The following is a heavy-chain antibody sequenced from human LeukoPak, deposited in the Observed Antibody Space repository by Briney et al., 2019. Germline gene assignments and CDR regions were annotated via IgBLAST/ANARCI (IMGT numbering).Heavy chain of an antibody. Sequence: PSETLSLTCTVSGGSISSYYWTWIPQPPGKGLEWIGYIYYSGSTNYNPSLKSRVTISVDTSKNHFSLKLTSVTAADTAVYYCARDTGGVGAIDYWGQGALVTVSS. J-gene: IGHJ4*02. CDR1: GGSISSYY. V-gene: IGHV4-59*01. CDR2: IYYSGST. CDR3: ARDTGGVGAIDY. D-gene: IGHD1-26*01.